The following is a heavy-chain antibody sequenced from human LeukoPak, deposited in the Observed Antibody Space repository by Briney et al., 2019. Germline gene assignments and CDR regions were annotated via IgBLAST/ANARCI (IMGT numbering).Heavy chain of an antibody. CDR2: ISAYNGNT. D-gene: IGHD5-18*01. CDR3: ARVVDTAMVPYFDY. Sequence: GSVKVSCKASGYTFTSYGISWVRQAPGQGLEWMGWISAYNGNTNYAQKLQGRVTMTTDTSTSTAYMELRSLRSDDTAVYYCARVVDTAMVPYFDYWGQGTLVTVSS. J-gene: IGHJ4*02. CDR1: GYTFTSYG. V-gene: IGHV1-18*01.